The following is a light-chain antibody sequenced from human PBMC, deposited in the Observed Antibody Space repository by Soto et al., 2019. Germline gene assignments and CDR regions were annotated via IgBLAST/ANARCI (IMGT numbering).Light chain of an antibody. CDR3: QQRNIWPPVT. J-gene: IGKJ5*01. Sequence: ILLTQFPPTLSLSPGERATLSCRASPSVTNYLAWYQQKPGQAPRLVIYGAFNRATGIPARFSGSGSGTDFTLTISSLEPEDFAIYYCQQRNIWPPVTFGQGTRLEIK. CDR2: GAF. CDR1: PSVTNY. V-gene: IGKV3-11*01.